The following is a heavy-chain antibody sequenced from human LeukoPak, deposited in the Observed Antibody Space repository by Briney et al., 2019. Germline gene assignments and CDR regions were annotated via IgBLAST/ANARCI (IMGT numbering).Heavy chain of an antibody. V-gene: IGHV3-23*01. CDR1: GFTFSSYA. J-gene: IGHJ4*02. Sequence: GGSLRLSCAASGFTFSSYAMSWVRQAPGKGLEWVSAISGSGGSTYYADSVKGRFTISRDNSKNTLYLQMNSLRAEDTAVYYCARVVRSRYYFDYWGQGTLVTVSS. CDR2: ISGSGGST. D-gene: IGHD2-2*01. CDR3: ARVVRSRYYFDY.